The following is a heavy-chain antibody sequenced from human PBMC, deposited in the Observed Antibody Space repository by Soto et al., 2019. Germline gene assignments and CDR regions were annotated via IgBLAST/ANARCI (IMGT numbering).Heavy chain of an antibody. CDR1: GGSISSSNW. J-gene: IGHJ4*02. CDR2: IYHSGST. V-gene: IGHV4-4*02. Sequence: SETLSLTCAVSGGSISSSNWWSWVRQPPGKGLEWIGEIYHSGSTNYNPSLKSRVTISVDKSKNQFSLKLSSVTAADTAVYYCARDRRGSGYYFAFDYWGQGTLVTVSS. CDR3: ARDRRGSGYYFAFDY. D-gene: IGHD3-22*01.